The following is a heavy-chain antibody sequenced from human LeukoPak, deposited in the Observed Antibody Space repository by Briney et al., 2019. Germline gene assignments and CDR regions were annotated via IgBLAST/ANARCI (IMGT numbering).Heavy chain of an antibody. Sequence: ASVKVSCKASGYTFTGYYMHWVRQAPGQGLEWMGWINPNSGGTNYAQKFQGRVTVTRDTSISTAYMELSRLRSEDTAVYYCARGGQLVFYDAFDIWGQGTMVTVSS. V-gene: IGHV1-2*02. CDR2: INPNSGGT. CDR3: ARGGQLVFYDAFDI. CDR1: GYTFTGYY. D-gene: IGHD6-6*01. J-gene: IGHJ3*02.